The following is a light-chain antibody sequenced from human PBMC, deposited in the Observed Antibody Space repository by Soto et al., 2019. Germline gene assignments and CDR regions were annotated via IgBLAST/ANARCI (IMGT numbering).Light chain of an antibody. CDR3: QQRSNWPFP. CDR2: AAS. J-gene: IGKJ3*01. Sequence: EIVLTQSPATLSLSPGERATLSCSASQSVSSYLAWYQQKPGQAPRLLIYAASNRATGIPARFSGSGSRTDFTLTISSLEPEDFAIYYCQQRSNWPFPFGPGTKVDIK. CDR1: QSVSSY. V-gene: IGKV3-11*01.